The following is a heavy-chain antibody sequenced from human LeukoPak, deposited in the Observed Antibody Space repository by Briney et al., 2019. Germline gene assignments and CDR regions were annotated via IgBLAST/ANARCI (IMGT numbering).Heavy chain of an antibody. V-gene: IGHV4-34*01. Sequence: SETLSLTCAVYGGSFSGYYWSWIRQPPGKGLEWIGEINHSGSTNYNPSLKSRVAISVDTSKNQFSLKLSSVTAADTAVYYCARHVPYYMDVWGKGTTVTISS. J-gene: IGHJ6*03. CDR2: INHSGST. CDR1: GGSFSGYY. CDR3: ARHVPYYMDV.